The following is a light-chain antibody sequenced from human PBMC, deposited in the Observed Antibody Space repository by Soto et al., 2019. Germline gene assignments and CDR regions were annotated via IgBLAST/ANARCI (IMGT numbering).Light chain of an antibody. J-gene: IGKJ1*01. CDR1: QRITRL. CDR2: TAS. V-gene: IGKV1-5*03. CDR3: QQYIYYTWT. Sequence: DIQMTQSPSTLSAVVGDRVTITCRASQRITRLLAWYQLKPGKAPKLLISTASHLQRGVPSRFSGNGSATAFTLTIISRLPAEFSTYYCQQYIYYTWTFGQGTKVDIK.